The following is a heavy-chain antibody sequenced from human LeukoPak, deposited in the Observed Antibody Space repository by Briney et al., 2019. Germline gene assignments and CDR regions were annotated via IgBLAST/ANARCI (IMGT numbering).Heavy chain of an antibody. V-gene: IGHV4-4*07. D-gene: IGHD1-26*01. Sequence: SETLSLTCTASGGSISGYYWSWIRQPAGKGLEWIGRIYMSGSTNYNPSLKSRVTMSVDTSKNQFSLKVNSVTAADTAVYYCARDGRDGSTWYFYGMDVWGQGTTVTVSS. CDR2: IYMSGST. CDR1: GGSISGYY. CDR3: ARDGRDGSTWYFYGMDV. J-gene: IGHJ6*02.